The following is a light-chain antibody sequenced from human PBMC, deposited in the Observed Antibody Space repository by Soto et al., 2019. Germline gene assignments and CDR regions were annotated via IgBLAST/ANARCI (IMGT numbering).Light chain of an antibody. V-gene: IGKV3-11*01. CDR2: DAS. Sequence: VLTQSPATLSLSPGDRATLSCRASQSVSSYLAWYQQKPGQAPRLLIYDASNRATGIPARFSGSGSGTDFTLTISSLEPEDFAVYYCQQRSNWPITFGQGTRLEIK. CDR1: QSVSSY. CDR3: QQRSNWPIT. J-gene: IGKJ5*01.